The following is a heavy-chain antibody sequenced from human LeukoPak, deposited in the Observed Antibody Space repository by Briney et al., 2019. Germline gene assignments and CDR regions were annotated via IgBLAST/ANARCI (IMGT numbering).Heavy chain of an antibody. CDR2: IYSGGST. V-gene: IGHV3-53*04. Sequence: GGSLRLSCAASGFTVSSNNMSWVRQAPGKGLEWVSVIYSGGSTYYADSVKGRFTISRHNSKNTLYLQMNSLRAEDTAVYYCARVDYSNYLYYYYGMDVWGQGTTVTVSS. D-gene: IGHD4-11*01. J-gene: IGHJ6*02. CDR1: GFTVSSNN. CDR3: ARVDYSNYLYYYYGMDV.